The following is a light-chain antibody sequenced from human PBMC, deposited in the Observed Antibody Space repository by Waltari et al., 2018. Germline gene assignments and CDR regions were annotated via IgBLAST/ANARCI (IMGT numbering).Light chain of an antibody. CDR3: QQYADSPKT. V-gene: IGKV3-20*01. J-gene: IGKJ1*01. CDR1: QSVTSNY. CDR2: GAS. Sequence: EILLPQSPGTLSSSPGERATPSCRASQSVTSNYFAWYQHKVGQAPRLLMYGASSRAPGIPDRFSGSGSGTEFTLSISRLEPEDFAVYYCQQYADSPKTFGQGTKVEI.